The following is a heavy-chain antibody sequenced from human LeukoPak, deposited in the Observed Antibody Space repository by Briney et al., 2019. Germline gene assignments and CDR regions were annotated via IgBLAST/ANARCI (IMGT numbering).Heavy chain of an antibody. D-gene: IGHD3-3*01. Sequence: PSQTLSLTCAVSGGSISSGGYSWSWIRQPPGKGLEWLGYIYHSGSTYYNPSLKSRVTISVDRSKNQFSLKLSSVTAADTAVYYCARASHPDYDFWSGQFDYWGQGTLVTVSS. CDR2: IYHSGST. CDR1: GGSISSGGYS. CDR3: ARASHPDYDFWSGQFDY. V-gene: IGHV4-30-2*01. J-gene: IGHJ4*02.